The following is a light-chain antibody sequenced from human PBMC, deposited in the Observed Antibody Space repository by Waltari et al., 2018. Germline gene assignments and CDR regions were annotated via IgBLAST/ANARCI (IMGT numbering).Light chain of an antibody. J-gene: IGLJ2*01. CDR2: GQN. CDR3: HSRDTSSTRF. Sequence: SFELTQDPPVSVALGHTVRIPCQGDSLRRYSASWYQQRPGQAPILVLYGQNNRPSGIPDRFSGSNSGNTASLIITGAQAEDEADYYCHSRDTSSTRFFGGGTRLTV. V-gene: IGLV3-19*01. CDR1: SLRRYS.